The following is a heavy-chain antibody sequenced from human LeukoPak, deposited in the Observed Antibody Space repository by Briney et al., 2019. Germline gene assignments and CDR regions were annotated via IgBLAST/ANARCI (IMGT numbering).Heavy chain of an antibody. CDR3: ARSKNIAAAGTGVGY. CDR2: INPNTGGT. V-gene: IGHV1-2*02. J-gene: IGHJ4*02. D-gene: IGHD6-13*01. Sequence: ASVKVSSKASGYTFTGYYMHWVRHAPGQGREWMGWINPNTGGTNYAKKFQGRVTMTRDTSISTAYMELSRLRSDDTAVYYCARSKNIAAAGTGVGYWGQGTLVTVSS. CDR1: GYTFTGYY.